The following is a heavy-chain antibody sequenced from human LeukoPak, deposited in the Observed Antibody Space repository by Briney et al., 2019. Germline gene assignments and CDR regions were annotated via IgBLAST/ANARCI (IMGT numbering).Heavy chain of an antibody. CDR2: FYHSGST. V-gene: IGHV4-59*01. D-gene: IGHD1-26*01. J-gene: IGHJ4*02. Sequence: SETLSLTCSVSGGFNTHYYWSWIRQPPGKGLEWIGYFYHSGSTNYNPSLKSRVTISVDTSKNHFSLKLSSVTAADTAVYYCARASGSYGGYYFDYWGQGTLVTVSS. CDR1: GGFNTHYY. CDR3: ARASGSYGGYYFDY.